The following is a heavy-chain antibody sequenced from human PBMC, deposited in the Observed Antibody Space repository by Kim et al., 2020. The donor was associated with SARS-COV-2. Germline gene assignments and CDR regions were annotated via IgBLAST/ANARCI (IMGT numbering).Heavy chain of an antibody. Sequence: SETLSLTCTVSGGSISSYYWSWIRQPPGKGLEWIGYIYYSGSTNYNPSLKSRVTISVDTSKNQFSLKLSSVTAADTAVYYCARDHSYGHWYFDLWGRGTL. CDR1: GGSISSYY. CDR3: ARDHSYGHWYFDL. D-gene: IGHD5-18*01. J-gene: IGHJ2*01. CDR2: IYYSGST. V-gene: IGHV4-59*13.